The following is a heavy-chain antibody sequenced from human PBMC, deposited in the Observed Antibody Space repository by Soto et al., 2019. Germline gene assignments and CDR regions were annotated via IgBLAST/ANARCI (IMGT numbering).Heavy chain of an antibody. J-gene: IGHJ2*01. V-gene: IGHV3-11*06. CDR3: ARLRVGVNWYFDL. CDR2: VSSTGGYT. Sequence: QMQLVESGGDLVKPGGSLRLSCAASGFNFGDYYMSWVRQAPGKVLEWVSFVSSTGGYTKYSDSVGGRFTVSRDNGRNSLHLQLNSLRVEDTAVYYCARLRVGVNWYFDLWGRGTLVTVSS. D-gene: IGHD1-26*01. CDR1: GFNFGDYY.